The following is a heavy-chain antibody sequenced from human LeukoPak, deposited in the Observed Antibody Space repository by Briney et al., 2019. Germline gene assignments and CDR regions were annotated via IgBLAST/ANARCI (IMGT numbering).Heavy chain of an antibody. CDR2: ISGSGDST. Sequence: HPGGSLRLACAASGFSFSSYAMSWVRQAPGKGLEWVSVISGSGDSTDYADSVKGRFTISRDNSKNTLYVQINSLRAENTAVYYCAKGGRYCVSTTCYCSHWGQGTLVTVSS. V-gene: IGHV3-23*01. CDR1: GFSFSSYA. J-gene: IGHJ4*02. CDR3: AKGGRYCVSTTCYCSH. D-gene: IGHD2-2*01.